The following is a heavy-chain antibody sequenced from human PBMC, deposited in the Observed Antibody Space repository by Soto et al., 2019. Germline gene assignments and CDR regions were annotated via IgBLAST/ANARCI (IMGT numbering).Heavy chain of an antibody. Sequence: QVQLQESGPGLVKPSETLSLTCTVSGGSISSYYWSWIRQPPGKGLEWIGYIYYSGSTNYNPSLKSRVTLSVDTSKNQFSLKLSSVTAADTAVYYCARPASTAFRGAFDIWGQGTMVTVSS. V-gene: IGHV4-59*08. CDR1: GGSISSYY. CDR2: IYYSGST. D-gene: IGHD3-16*01. CDR3: ARPASTAFRGAFDI. J-gene: IGHJ3*02.